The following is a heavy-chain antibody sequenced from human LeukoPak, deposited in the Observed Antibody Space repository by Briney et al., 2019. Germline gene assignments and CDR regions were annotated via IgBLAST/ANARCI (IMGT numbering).Heavy chain of an antibody. CDR3: ARSLAVPAYDY. D-gene: IGHD3-3*02. J-gene: IGHJ4*02. V-gene: IGHV3-66*01. Sequence: GGSLRLSCAASGFTVSSNYMTWVRQAPGKGLEWVSVIYSGGNTYYADSVKGRFTISRDNSKNTLYLQMNSLRAEDTAVYYCARSLAVPAYDYWGQGTLVTVSS. CDR1: GFTVSSNY. CDR2: IYSGGNT.